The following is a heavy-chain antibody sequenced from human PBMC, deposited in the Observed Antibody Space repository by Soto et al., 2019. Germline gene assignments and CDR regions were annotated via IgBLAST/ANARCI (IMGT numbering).Heavy chain of an antibody. CDR3: ARGGWQAAAVDAFDI. Sequence: ASVKVSCKASGYTFTSYYMHWVRQAPGQGLEWMGLIIPTGGNTIYAQKFQGRVTMTRDTSTSTVYMDLSSLRSEDTAVYYCARGGWQAAAVDAFDIWGQGTMVTVSS. CDR2: IIPTGGNT. CDR1: GYTFTSYY. J-gene: IGHJ3*02. D-gene: IGHD2-2*01. V-gene: IGHV1-46*01.